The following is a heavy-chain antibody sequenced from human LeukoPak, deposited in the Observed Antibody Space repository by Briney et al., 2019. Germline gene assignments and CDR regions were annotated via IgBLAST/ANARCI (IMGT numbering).Heavy chain of an antibody. D-gene: IGHD4-17*01. J-gene: IGHJ6*03. CDR3: AKRRHDYGDYYYMDV. Sequence: WGSLRLSCAGSGFTFNTYAISWVRQAPGKGLEWVSGITGTGGNTYYADSVKGRFTISRVNSKNTLYLQMNSLRADDTAVYYCAKRRHDYGDYYYMDVWGKGTTVTVSS. CDR2: ITGTGGNT. V-gene: IGHV3-23*01. CDR1: GFTFNTYA.